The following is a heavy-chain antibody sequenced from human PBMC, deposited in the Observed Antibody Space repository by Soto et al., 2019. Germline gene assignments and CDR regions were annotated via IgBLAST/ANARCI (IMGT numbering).Heavy chain of an antibody. Sequence: EVQLVESGGGLVKPGGSLRLSCAASGFTFSNAWMSWVRQAPGKGLEWVGRIKSKTDGGTTDYAAPVKGRFTISSDDSKNTLYLQMRSLNTEDAAVYYCTTVGGYISGWPHIDYWGQGTLVTVSS. CDR2: IKSKTDGGTT. J-gene: IGHJ4*02. CDR3: TTVGGYISGWPHIDY. D-gene: IGHD6-19*01. CDR1: GFTFSNAW. V-gene: IGHV3-15*01.